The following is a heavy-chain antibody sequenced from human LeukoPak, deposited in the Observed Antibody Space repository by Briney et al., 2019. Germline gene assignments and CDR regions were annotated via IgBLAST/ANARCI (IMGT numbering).Heavy chain of an antibody. J-gene: IGHJ4*02. V-gene: IGHV3-21*04. CDR2: ISSSSTYI. Sequence: PGGSLRLSCAASEFSFSSYTMNWVRQAPGKGLEWVSYISSSSTYIYYADSVKGRFTISRDNSKNTLYLQMNSLRAEDTAVYYCAKESITMIVVVIYYFDYWGQGTLVTVSS. CDR1: EFSFSSYT. D-gene: IGHD3-22*01. CDR3: AKESITMIVVVIYYFDY.